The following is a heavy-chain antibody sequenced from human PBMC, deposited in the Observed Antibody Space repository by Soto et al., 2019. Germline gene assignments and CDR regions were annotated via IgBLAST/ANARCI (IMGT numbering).Heavy chain of an antibody. J-gene: IGHJ5*02. Sequence: ASVKVSCKASGYTFTSYGISWVRQAPGQGLEWMGWISAYNGNTNYAQKLQGRVTMTTDTSTSTAYMELRSLRSDDTAVYYCARGRYYCSGGSCSPWFDPWGQGTLVTVSS. CDR3: ARGRYYCSGGSCSPWFDP. CDR2: ISAYNGNT. V-gene: IGHV1-18*01. CDR1: GYTFTSYG. D-gene: IGHD2-15*01.